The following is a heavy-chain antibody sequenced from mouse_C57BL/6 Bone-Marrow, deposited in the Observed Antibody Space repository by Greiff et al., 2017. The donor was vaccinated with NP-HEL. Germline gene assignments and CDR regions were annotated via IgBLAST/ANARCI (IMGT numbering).Heavy chain of an antibody. CDR1: GFNIKDDY. CDR2: IDPENGDT. V-gene: IGHV14-4*01. Sequence: EVQLQQSGAELVRPGASVQLSCTASGFNIKDDYMHWVKQRPEQGLEWIGWIDPENGDTEYASKFQGKATITADTSSNTAYLQLSSLTSEDTAVYYCTTDVYAMDYWGQGTSVTVSS. J-gene: IGHJ4*01. CDR3: TTDVYAMDY.